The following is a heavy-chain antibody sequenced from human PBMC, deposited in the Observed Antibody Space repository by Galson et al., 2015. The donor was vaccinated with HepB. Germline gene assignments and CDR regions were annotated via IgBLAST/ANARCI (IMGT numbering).Heavy chain of an antibody. Sequence: SLRLSCAASGFTFSSYAMHWVRQAPGKGLEYVSGIIGSGGSTYYADSAKGRFTISRDNSKNTLYLQMSSLRADDTALYYCVKDTDDTALAPIFDYWGQGTLVTVSS. J-gene: IGHJ4*02. V-gene: IGHV3-64D*06. CDR3: VKDTDDTALAPIFDY. CDR2: IIGSGGST. D-gene: IGHD5-18*01. CDR1: GFTFSSYA.